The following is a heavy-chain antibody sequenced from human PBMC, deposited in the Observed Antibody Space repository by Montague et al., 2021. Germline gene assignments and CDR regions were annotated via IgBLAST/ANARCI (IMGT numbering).Heavy chain of an antibody. CDR1: GGPVSTGNYY. Sequence: SETLSLTCNVSGGPVSTGNYYWTWIRQPPGKELEWIGYIYYTGSSKYNPSLESRVTISISTSKKQFTLKLSSVTAADTAVYYCARGQWLVPYYLDSWGQGTLVTVSS. CDR3: ARGQWLVPYYLDS. V-gene: IGHV4-61*01. CDR2: IYYTGSS. J-gene: IGHJ4*02. D-gene: IGHD6-19*01.